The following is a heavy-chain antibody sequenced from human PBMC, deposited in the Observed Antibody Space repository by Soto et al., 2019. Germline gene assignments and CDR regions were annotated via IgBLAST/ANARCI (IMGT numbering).Heavy chain of an antibody. Sequence: GESLKISCNGAGYSFAGYWITWVRQKPGKGLEWMGRIDPSDSQTYYSPSFRGHVTISATKSITTVFLQRSSLRASDTAMYYCARQIYDSDTGPNFQYYFDAWGQGTPVTVA. CDR3: ARQIYDSDTGPNFQYYFDA. V-gene: IGHV5-10-1*01. J-gene: IGHJ4*02. CDR2: IDPSDSQT. D-gene: IGHD3-22*01. CDR1: GYSFAGYW.